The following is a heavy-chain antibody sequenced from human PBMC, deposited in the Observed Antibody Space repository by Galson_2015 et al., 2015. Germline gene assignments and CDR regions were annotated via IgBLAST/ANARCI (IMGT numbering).Heavy chain of an antibody. J-gene: IGHJ4*02. CDR2: ISGSGGTT. Sequence: SLRLSCAASGFTFSNYAMSWVRQAPGKGLEWVLGISGSGGTTYYADSVKGRFTISRDNSESTLYLQMNSRRAEDTAVYYCAKDSAGPFSTGWYAYWGQGTLVTVSS. V-gene: IGHV3-23*01. CDR3: AKDSAGPFSTGWYAY. D-gene: IGHD6-19*01. CDR1: GFTFSNYA.